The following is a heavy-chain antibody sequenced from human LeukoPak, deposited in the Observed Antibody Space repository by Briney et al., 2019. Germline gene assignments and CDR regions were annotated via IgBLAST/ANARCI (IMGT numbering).Heavy chain of an antibody. CDR2: FDPEDGET. CDR3: AKPDYGDYELPGPSFDY. D-gene: IGHD4-17*01. Sequence: ASVKVSCKVSGYTLTDLFMHWVRQAPGKGLEWMGGFDPEDGETIYAQKFQGRVTVTEDTSTDTVYMDLSSLRAEDTAVYYCAKPDYGDYELPGPSFDYWGQGTLVTVSS. CDR1: GYTLTDLF. J-gene: IGHJ4*02. V-gene: IGHV1-24*01.